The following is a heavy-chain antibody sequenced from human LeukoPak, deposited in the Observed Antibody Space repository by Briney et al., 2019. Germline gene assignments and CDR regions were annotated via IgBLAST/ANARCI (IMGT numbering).Heavy chain of an antibody. J-gene: IGHJ5*02. Sequence: SETQSLTCTVSGGSISSYYWSWIRQPPGKGLEWIGYIYYSGSTNYNPSLKSRVTISVDTSKKQFSLKLSSVTAADTAVYYCARALSSAWPNWFDPWGQGTLVTVSS. V-gene: IGHV4-59*01. D-gene: IGHD6-19*01. CDR1: GGSISSYY. CDR3: ARALSSAWPNWFDP. CDR2: IYYSGST.